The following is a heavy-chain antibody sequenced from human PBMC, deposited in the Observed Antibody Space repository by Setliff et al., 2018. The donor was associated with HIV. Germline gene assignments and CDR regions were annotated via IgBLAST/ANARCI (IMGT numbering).Heavy chain of an antibody. Sequence: PSQTLSLPCTVSGDSISSHYWNWIRQPPGKALEWIGYIYYSGSTNYNPSFKSRVTISVDRSKRQFSLNLSSVTAADTAIYYCTRGPEGVAGGDYWGQGILVTVSS. D-gene: IGHD3-3*01. CDR1: GDSISSHY. J-gene: IGHJ4*02. CDR2: IYYSGST. V-gene: IGHV4-59*11. CDR3: TRGPEGVAGGDY.